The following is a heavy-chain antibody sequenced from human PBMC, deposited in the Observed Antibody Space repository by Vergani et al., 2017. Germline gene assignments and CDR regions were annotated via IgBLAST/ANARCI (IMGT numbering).Heavy chain of an antibody. CDR3: ARDALAERGGGWCDP. J-gene: IGHJ5*02. V-gene: IGHV3-33*08. CDR1: GFTFSSYG. CDR2: IWYDGSNK. D-gene: IGHD1-14*01. Sequence: QVQLVESGGGVVQPGRSLRLSCAASGFTFSSYGMHWVRQAPGKGLEWVAVIWYDGSNKYYADSVKGRFTISRDNSKNTLYLQMNSLRAEDTAVYYCARDALAERGGGWCDPWGQGTLVTVSS.